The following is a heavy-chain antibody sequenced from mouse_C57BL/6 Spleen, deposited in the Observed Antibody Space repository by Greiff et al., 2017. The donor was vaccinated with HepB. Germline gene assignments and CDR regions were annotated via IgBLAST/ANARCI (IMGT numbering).Heavy chain of an antibody. Sequence: EVKLQESGEGLVKPGGSLKLSCAASGFTFSSYAMSWVRQTPEKRLEWVAYISSGGDYIYYADTVKGRFTISRDNARNTLYLQMSSLKSEDTAMYYCTREGSSRRFAYWDQGTLVTVSA. J-gene: IGHJ3*01. CDR2: ISSGGDYI. CDR1: GFTFSSYA. CDR3: TREGSSRRFAY. D-gene: IGHD1-3*01. V-gene: IGHV5-9-1*02.